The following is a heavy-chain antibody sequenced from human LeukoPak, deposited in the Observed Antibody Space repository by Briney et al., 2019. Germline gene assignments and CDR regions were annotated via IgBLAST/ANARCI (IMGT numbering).Heavy chain of an antibody. V-gene: IGHV3-23*01. Sequence: GGSLRLSCAASGFTFSSHAMSWGRQAPGKGLEWVSAITSGSGSNVYYTDSLRGRFPISRDNSKNKLYVQMKSLRAEDRAVYYCARHGSWSFDYWGQGTLVTVSA. J-gene: IGHJ4*02. CDR1: GFTFSSHA. CDR3: ARHGSWSFDY. D-gene: IGHD6-13*01. CDR2: ITSGSGSNV.